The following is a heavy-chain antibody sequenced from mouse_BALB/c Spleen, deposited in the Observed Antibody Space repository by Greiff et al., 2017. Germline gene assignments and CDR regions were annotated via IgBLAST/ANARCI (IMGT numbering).Heavy chain of an antibody. D-gene: IGHD2-4*01. CDR1: GFNIKDYY. J-gene: IGHJ1*01. CDR3: NPQITTGYFDV. CDR2: IDPENGDT. V-gene: IGHV14-4*02. Sequence: VQLQQSGAELVRSGASVTLSCTASGFNIKDYYMHWVKQRPEQGLEWIGWIDPENGDTEYAPKFQGKATMTADTSSNTAYLQLSSLTSEDTAVYYCNPQITTGYFDVWGAGTTVTVSA.